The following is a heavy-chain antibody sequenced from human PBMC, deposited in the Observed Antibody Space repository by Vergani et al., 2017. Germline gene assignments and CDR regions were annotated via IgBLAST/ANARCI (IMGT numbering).Heavy chain of an antibody. Sequence: QVQLVQSGAEVKKPGSSVKVSCKSSGGTFSNHVLAWVRQAPGQGLEWMGWINAGNGNTKYSQKFQGRVTITRDTSASTAYMELRSLRSEDTAVYYCAREGFYDYVWESSRLRGWYYFDYWGQGTLVTVSS. CDR1: GGTFSNHV. CDR2: INAGNGNT. J-gene: IGHJ4*02. V-gene: IGHV1-3*01. D-gene: IGHD3-16*02. CDR3: AREGFYDYVWESSRLRGWYYFDY.